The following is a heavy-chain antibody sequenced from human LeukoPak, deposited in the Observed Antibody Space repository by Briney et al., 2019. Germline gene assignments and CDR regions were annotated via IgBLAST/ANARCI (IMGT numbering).Heavy chain of an antibody. V-gene: IGHV3-30-3*01. CDR2: ISYDGSNK. CDR3: ARAEYSSGWHAFDI. D-gene: IGHD6-19*01. J-gene: IGHJ3*02. Sequence: AGSLRLSCAASGFTFSSYAMHWVRQAPGKGLEWVAVISYDGSNKYYADSVKGRFTISRDNSKNTLYLQMSSLRAEDTAVYYCARAEYSSGWHAFDIWGQGTMVTVSS. CDR1: GFTFSSYA.